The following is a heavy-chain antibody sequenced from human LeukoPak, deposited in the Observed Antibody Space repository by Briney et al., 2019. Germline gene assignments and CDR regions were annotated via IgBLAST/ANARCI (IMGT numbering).Heavy chain of an antibody. V-gene: IGHV3-21*01. J-gene: IGHJ1*01. CDR3: ARVPMIAARPRYFQH. Sequence: KSGGSLRLSCAASGFTFSSYSMNWVRQAPGKGLEWVSSISSSSSYIYYADSVKGRFTISRDNAKNSLYLQMNSLRAEDTAVYYCARVPMIAARPRYFQHWGQGTLVTVSS. CDR1: GFTFSSYS. CDR2: ISSSSSYI. D-gene: IGHD6-6*01.